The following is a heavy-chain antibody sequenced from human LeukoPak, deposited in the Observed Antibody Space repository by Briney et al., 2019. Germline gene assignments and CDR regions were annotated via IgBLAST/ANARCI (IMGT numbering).Heavy chain of an antibody. J-gene: IGHJ4*02. V-gene: IGHV3-23*01. CDR3: AKIGVIGLWYFDY. CDR2: ISASGGEK. D-gene: IGHD2-21*01. Sequence: PGGPLRLSCAASGFTFSSHGMSWVHQTPERGLEWVSSISASGGEKFYADSVRGRFTISRDNSKNTLYLQMYSLRPEDTAIYYCAKIGVIGLWYFDYWGQGSLVTVSS. CDR1: GFTFSSHG.